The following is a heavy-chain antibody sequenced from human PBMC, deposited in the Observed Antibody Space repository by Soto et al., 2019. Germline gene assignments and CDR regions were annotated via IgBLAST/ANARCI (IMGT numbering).Heavy chain of an antibody. Sequence: PGGSLRLSCAASGFTFSSYCMHWVRQAPGKGLEWVAVIWYDGSNKYYADSVKGRFTISRDNSKNTLYLQMNSLRAEDTAVYYCARDEFFAGATTYYYYGMDVWGQGTTVTVSS. CDR3: ARDEFFAGATTYYYYGMDV. J-gene: IGHJ6*02. CDR2: IWYDGSNK. CDR1: GFTFSSYC. D-gene: IGHD1-26*01. V-gene: IGHV3-33*01.